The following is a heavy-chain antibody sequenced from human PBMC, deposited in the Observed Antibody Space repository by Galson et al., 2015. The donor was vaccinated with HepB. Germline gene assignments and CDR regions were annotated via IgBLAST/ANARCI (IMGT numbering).Heavy chain of an antibody. V-gene: IGHV1-2*02. CDR3: ARDVAGGYGDYYAVWDY. Sequence: SVKVSCKASGYTFTGYYMHWVRQAPGQGLEWMGWINPNSGGTNYAQKFQGRVTMTRDTSISTAYMELSRLRSDDTAVYYCARDVAGGYGDYYAVWDYWGQGTLVTVSS. D-gene: IGHD4-17*01. CDR2: INPNSGGT. J-gene: IGHJ4*02. CDR1: GYTFTGYY.